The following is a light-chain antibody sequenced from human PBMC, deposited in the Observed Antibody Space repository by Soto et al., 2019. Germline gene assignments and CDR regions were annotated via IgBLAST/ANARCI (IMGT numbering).Light chain of an antibody. CDR2: DVS. CDR3: CSYAGTYTYV. CDR1: NSDVGGYDY. V-gene: IGLV2-11*01. Sequence: QSVLTQPRSVSGSPGQSVTISCTGTNSDVGGYDYVSWYQQHPGKAPKLMIYDVSTRPSGVPDRFSDSKSGNTASLTISGLQAEDEADYYCCSYAGTYTYVFGTGTKVTVL. J-gene: IGLJ1*01.